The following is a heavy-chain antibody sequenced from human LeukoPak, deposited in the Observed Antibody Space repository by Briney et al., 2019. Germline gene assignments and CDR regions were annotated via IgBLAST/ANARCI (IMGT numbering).Heavy chain of an antibody. CDR1: GFTVSSNY. Sequence: GGSLRLSCAASGFTVSSNYMSWVRQAPGKGLEWVSVIYSGGSTYYADSVKGRFTISRHNSKNTLYLQMNSLRAEDTAVYYCARGSPDYYDSSGSNWGQGTLVTVSS. J-gene: IGHJ4*02. D-gene: IGHD3-22*01. CDR3: ARGSPDYYDSSGSN. V-gene: IGHV3-53*04. CDR2: IYSGGST.